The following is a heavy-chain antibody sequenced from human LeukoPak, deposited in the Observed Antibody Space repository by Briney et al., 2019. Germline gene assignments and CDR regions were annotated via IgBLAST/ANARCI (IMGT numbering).Heavy chain of an antibody. CDR3: AREKSGSYEDY. D-gene: IGHD1-26*01. Sequence: SETPSPTCTVSGGSISSYYWSWIRQPPGKGLEWIGYIYYSGSTNYNPSLKSRVTISVDTSKNQFSLKLSSVTAADTAVYYCAREKSGSYEDYWGQGTLVTVSS. CDR2: IYYSGST. V-gene: IGHV4-59*12. J-gene: IGHJ4*02. CDR1: GGSISSYY.